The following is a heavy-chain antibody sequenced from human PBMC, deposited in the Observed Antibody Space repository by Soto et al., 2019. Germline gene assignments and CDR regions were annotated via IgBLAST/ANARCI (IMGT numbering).Heavy chain of an antibody. Sequence: HPGGSLRLSCAASGFTFSSYAMSWVRQAPGKGLEWVSGISSSGGSTYYADSVKGRFTISRDNSKNTLFLRMNRPRVEDTAVYYCMRPAPRGRHYFYFGMDVWGQGTTVTV. J-gene: IGHJ6*02. CDR2: ISSSGGST. CDR1: GFTFSSYA. D-gene: IGHD3-10*01. CDR3: MRPAPRGRHYFYFGMDV. V-gene: IGHV3-23*01.